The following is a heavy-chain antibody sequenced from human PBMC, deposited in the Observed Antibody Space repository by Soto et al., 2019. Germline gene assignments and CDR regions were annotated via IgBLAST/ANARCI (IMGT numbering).Heavy chain of an antibody. CDR3: VKEEELELVPYFDY. Sequence: GGSLRLSCSASGFTFSSYAMHWVRQAPGKGLEYVSAISSNGGSTYYADSVKGRFTISRDNSKNTLYLQMSSLRAEDTAVYYCVKEEELELVPYFDYWGQGTLVTVSS. CDR1: GFTFSSYA. J-gene: IGHJ4*02. V-gene: IGHV3-64D*08. D-gene: IGHD1-7*01. CDR2: ISSNGGST.